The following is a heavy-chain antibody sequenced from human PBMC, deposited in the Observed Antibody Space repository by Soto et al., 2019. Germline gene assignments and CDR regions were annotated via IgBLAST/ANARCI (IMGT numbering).Heavy chain of an antibody. V-gene: IGHV1-8*01. CDR2: MNPNSGNT. Sequence: GASVKVSCKASGYTFTSYDINWVRQATGQGLEWMGWMNPNSGNTGYAQKFQGRVTMTRNTSIRTAYMELSSLRSEDTAVYYCARGLVGYENYYYYGMDVWGHGTKVTVS. D-gene: IGHD5-12*01. CDR1: GYTFTSYD. J-gene: IGHJ6*02. CDR3: ARGLVGYENYYYYGMDV.